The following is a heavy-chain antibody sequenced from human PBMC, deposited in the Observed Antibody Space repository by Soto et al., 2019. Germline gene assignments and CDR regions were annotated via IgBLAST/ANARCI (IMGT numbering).Heavy chain of an antibody. V-gene: IGHV1-18*01. CDR3: ARLGAYYQSLDP. CDR1: GYTFMNYG. Sequence: ASVKVSCKTSGYTFMNYGVAWVRQAPGQGLEWMGWIYRFNGNTKYAQMYQGRVTMTTDTSTGTAFMELESLTSDDSAVYYCARLGAYYQSLDPWGPGTLVTVSS. D-gene: IGHD2-21*01. CDR2: IYRFNGNT. J-gene: IGHJ5*02.